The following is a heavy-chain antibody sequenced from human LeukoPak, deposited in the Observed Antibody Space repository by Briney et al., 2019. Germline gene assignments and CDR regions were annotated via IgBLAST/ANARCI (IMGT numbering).Heavy chain of an antibody. Sequence: PSETLSLTCTVSGGSISSGSYYWSWIRQPAGKGLEWIGRIYTSGGTNYNPSLKSRVTISADTSKNQFSLKLSSVTAADTAVYYCARGITASDYWGQGTLVTVSS. CDR3: ARGITASDY. CDR1: GGSISSGSYY. D-gene: IGHD3-16*01. J-gene: IGHJ4*02. CDR2: IYTSGGT. V-gene: IGHV4-61*02.